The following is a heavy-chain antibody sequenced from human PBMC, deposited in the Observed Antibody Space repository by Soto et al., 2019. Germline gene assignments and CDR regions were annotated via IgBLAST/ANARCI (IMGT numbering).Heavy chain of an antibody. Sequence: QVQRVQSGAEVKKPGSSVKVSCKASGGTFSSYTISWVRQAPGQGLEWMGRIIPILGIANYAQKFQGRVTITADKSTSTANMELSSLGSEDTAVYYCAKPVVAASAEYVQHWGQGTMVSVSS. D-gene: IGHD2-15*01. CDR3: AKPVVAASAEYVQH. J-gene: IGHJ1*01. CDR2: IIPILGIA. V-gene: IGHV1-69*02. CDR1: GGTFSSYT.